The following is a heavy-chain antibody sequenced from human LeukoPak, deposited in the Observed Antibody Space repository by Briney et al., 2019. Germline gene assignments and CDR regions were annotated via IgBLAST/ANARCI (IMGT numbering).Heavy chain of an antibody. V-gene: IGHV3-48*01. CDR3: ARDLRRRLYDSQARDTFDF. CDR2: ISSSSTTI. CDR1: GFTFSSYS. J-gene: IGHJ3*01. Sequence: GGSLRLSCAASGFTFSSYSMNWVRQAPGKGLEWVSYISSSSTTIYYADSVKGRFTISRDNAKNSLYLQMNSLRAEDTAVYYCARDLRRRLYDSQARDTFDFWGQGTMVTVSS. D-gene: IGHD3-22*01.